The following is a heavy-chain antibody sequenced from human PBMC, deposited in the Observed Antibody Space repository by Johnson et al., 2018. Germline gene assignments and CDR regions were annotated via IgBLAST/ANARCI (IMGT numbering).Heavy chain of an antibody. CDR2: ISGGASTT. J-gene: IGHJ3*01. Sequence: VQLVQSGGGLVQPGGCLRLSCAASGFTFSIHTMNWVRQAPGKGLEWVSSISGGASTTNYADSVKGRFSISRDNSNNTLVLQVYSLRTEDTAIYYCAKEGNDGDYARHDPFDFWGQGTVVTVSS. V-gene: IGHV3-23*04. CDR1: GFTFSIHT. CDR3: AKEGNDGDYARHDPFDF. D-gene: IGHD4-17*01.